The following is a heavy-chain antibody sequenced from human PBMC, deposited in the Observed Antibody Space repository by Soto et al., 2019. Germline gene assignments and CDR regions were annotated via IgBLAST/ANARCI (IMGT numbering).Heavy chain of an antibody. D-gene: IGHD5-18*01. CDR1: GGTFNSYV. CDR2: IITAFGTT. J-gene: IGHJ4*02. CDR3: TRSYGYTFGGSLDN. V-gene: IGHV1-69*01. Sequence: QVQLVQSGPEVKKPGSSVKVPCQASGGTFNSYVSTWVRPAPGQGLEWLGGIITAFGTTTYSQNFQDRLTITADEAATTDHMELSSLTSDDTAMYYCTRSYGYTFGGSLDNWGQGTLVTVSS.